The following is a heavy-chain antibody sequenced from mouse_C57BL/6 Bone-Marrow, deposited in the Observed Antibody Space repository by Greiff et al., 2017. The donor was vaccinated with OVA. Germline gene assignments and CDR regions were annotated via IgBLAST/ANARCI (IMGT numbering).Heavy chain of an antibody. D-gene: IGHD1-1*01. V-gene: IGHV14-4*01. J-gene: IGHJ2*01. CDR1: GFNIKDDY. CDR2: IDPENGDT. Sequence: VQLKESGAELVRPGASVKLSCTASGFNIKDDYMHWVKQRPEQGLEWIGWIDPENGDTEYASKFQGKATITADTSSNTAYLQLSSLTSEDTAVYYCTSYYYGSSPYVYWGQGTTLTVSS. CDR3: TSYYYGSSPYVY.